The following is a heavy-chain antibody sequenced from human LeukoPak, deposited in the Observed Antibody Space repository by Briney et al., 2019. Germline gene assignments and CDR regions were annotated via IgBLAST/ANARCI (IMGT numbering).Heavy chain of an antibody. V-gene: IGHV3-11*01. Sequence: GSLRLSCAASGFTFSDYYMSWIRQAPGKGLEWVSYISSSGSTIYYVDSVKGRFTISRDNAKNSLYLQMNSLRAEDTAVYYCAKEGPGLLWFGELHGNDYWGQGTLVTVSS. CDR2: ISSSGSTI. CDR1: GFTFSDYY. CDR3: AKEGPGLLWFGELHGNDY. D-gene: IGHD3-10*01. J-gene: IGHJ4*02.